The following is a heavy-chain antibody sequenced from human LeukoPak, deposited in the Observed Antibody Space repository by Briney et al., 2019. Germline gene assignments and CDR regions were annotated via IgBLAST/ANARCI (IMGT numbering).Heavy chain of an antibody. CDR1: GFTVSSNY. Sequence: GGSLRLSCAASGFTVSSNYMSWVRQAPGKGLEWVSVIYSGGSTYYADSVKGRFTISKDTSKNTLSLQMNSLGGDDTGVYYCARAFAPGIRGALWFGDLLWAQGTLVTVSS. V-gene: IGHV3-53*05. CDR3: ARAFAPGIRGALWFGDLL. D-gene: IGHD3-10*01. CDR2: IYSGGST. J-gene: IGHJ4*02.